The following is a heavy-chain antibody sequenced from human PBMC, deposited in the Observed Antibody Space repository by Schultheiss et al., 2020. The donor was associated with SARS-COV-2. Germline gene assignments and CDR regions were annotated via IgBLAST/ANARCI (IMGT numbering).Heavy chain of an antibody. V-gene: IGHV5-51*01. Sequence: GESLKISCKGSGYSFTSYWIGWVRQMPGKGLEWMGIIYPGDSDTKYNPSFRGQVTISADKSVAAAYLQWSSLKASDTAMYYCARNGEGVEDYWGQGTLVTVSS. D-gene: IGHD4-17*01. CDR1: GYSFTSYW. J-gene: IGHJ4*02. CDR3: ARNGEGVEDY. CDR2: IYPGDSDT.